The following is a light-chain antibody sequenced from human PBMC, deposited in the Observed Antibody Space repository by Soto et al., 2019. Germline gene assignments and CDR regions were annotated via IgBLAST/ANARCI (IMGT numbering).Light chain of an antibody. J-gene: IGKJ1*01. CDR1: QSFSSN. Sequence: EIVMTQSPATLSVSPGERATLSCRAIQSFSSNLAWYQQKPGQAPRLLIYGASTRATGIPARFSGSGSGTEFTLTISSLQSEDFAVYYCQQYNNWPPAWTFDQGTKVDIK. V-gene: IGKV3-15*01. CDR2: GAS. CDR3: QQYNNWPPAWT.